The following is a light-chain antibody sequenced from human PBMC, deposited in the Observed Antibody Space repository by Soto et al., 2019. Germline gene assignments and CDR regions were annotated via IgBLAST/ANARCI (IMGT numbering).Light chain of an antibody. Sequence: EIVLTQSPGTLSLSPEETATLSCRDSQTVNSDYLAWFQQRPGQAPRLLIFATSRRATDIPDRFSGSGSGTVFTLAIRRLEPEDFAVYYCHQFGYSPRTFGQGTKVE. CDR3: HQFGYSPRT. CDR2: ATS. J-gene: IGKJ1*01. V-gene: IGKV3-20*01. CDR1: QTVNSDY.